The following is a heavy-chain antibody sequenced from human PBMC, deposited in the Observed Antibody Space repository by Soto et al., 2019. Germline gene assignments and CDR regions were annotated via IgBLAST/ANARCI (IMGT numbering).Heavy chain of an antibody. J-gene: IGHJ6*02. V-gene: IGHV1-2*04. CDR1: GYTVTAYY. Sequence: ASVKVSCKASGYTVTAYYVHWVRQAPGQGLEWMGWINPNSGGTNYAQKFQGWVTMTRDTSISTVYMELSRLRFDDTAVYYCARMIAASGHYGMDVWGQGTTVTVS. CDR2: INPNSGGT. D-gene: IGHD6-13*01. CDR3: ARMIAASGHYGMDV.